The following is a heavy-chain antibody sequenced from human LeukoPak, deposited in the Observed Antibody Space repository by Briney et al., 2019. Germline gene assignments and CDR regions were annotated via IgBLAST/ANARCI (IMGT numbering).Heavy chain of an antibody. Sequence: GGSLRLSCAASGFTFSSYHMNWVRQAPGKGLEWVSSISQSSSNIYYADSIEGRFTISRDNAKNSLYLQLNSLRAEDTAVYYCARFHQYTSGDYWGQGTLVTVSS. CDR1: GFTFSSYH. D-gene: IGHD6-19*01. J-gene: IGHJ4*02. CDR3: ARFHQYTSGDY. CDR2: ISQSSSNI. V-gene: IGHV3-21*01.